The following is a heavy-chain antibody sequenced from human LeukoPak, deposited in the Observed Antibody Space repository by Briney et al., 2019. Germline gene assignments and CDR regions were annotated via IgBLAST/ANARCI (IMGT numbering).Heavy chain of an antibody. D-gene: IGHD6-13*01. Sequence: ASVKVSCKASGYTFTGYYMHWVRQAPGQGLEWMGWINPNSGGTDYAQKFQGRVTMTRDTSISTAYMELSRLRSDDTAAYYCARDSYSSSWYDFDYWGQGTLVTVSS. V-gene: IGHV1-2*02. J-gene: IGHJ4*02. CDR3: ARDSYSSSWYDFDY. CDR2: INPNSGGT. CDR1: GYTFTGYY.